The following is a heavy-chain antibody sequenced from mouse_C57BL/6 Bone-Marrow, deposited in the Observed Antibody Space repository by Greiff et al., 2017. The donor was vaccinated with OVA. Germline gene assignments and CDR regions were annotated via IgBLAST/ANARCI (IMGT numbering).Heavy chain of an antibody. Sequence: QVQLKQSGAELARPGASVKLSCKASGYTFTSYGISWVKQRTGQGLEWIGEIYPRSGNTYYNEKFKGKATLTADQSSSTAYMELRSLTSEDSAVYFCGTTSGAYWGQGTLVTVSA. CDR2: IYPRSGNT. D-gene: IGHD1-1*01. V-gene: IGHV1-81*01. CDR1: GYTFTSYG. J-gene: IGHJ3*01. CDR3: GTTSGAY.